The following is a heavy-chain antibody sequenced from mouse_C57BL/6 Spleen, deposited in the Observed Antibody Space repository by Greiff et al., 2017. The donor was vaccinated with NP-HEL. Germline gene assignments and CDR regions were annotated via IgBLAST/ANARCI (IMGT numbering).Heavy chain of an antibody. V-gene: IGHV1-82*01. CDR3: AIDYYGSFYLFDY. D-gene: IGHD1-1*01. Sequence: QVQLQQSGPELVKPGASVKISCKASGYAFSSSWMNWVKQRPGKGLEWIRRIYPGDGDTNYNGKFKGKATLTADKSSSTAYMQLSSLTSEDSAVYFCAIDYYGSFYLFDYWGQGTTLTVSS. CDR2: IYPGDGDT. CDR1: GYAFSSSW. J-gene: IGHJ2*01.